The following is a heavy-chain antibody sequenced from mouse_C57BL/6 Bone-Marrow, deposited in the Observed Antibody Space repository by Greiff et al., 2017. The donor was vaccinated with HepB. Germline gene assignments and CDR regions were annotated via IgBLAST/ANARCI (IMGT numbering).Heavy chain of an antibody. J-gene: IGHJ2*01. D-gene: IGHD1-1*01. CDR2: IHPNSGST. CDR3: ARKRGTTVDY. V-gene: IGHV1-64*01. CDR1: GYTFTSYW. Sequence: QVQLQQPGAELVKPGASVKLSCKASGYTFTSYWMHWVKQRPGQGLEWIGMIHPNSGSTNYNEKFKSKATLTVDKSSSTAYMRLSSLTSEDSAVYYCARKRGTTVDYWGQGTTLTVSS.